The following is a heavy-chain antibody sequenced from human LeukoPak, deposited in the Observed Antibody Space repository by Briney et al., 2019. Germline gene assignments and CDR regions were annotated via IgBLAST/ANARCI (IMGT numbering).Heavy chain of an antibody. CDR1: VFPSSNAS. J-gene: IGHJ4*02. Sequence: GSLTLSCAASVFPSSNASGSWVRQAPGKGLEWVSAITSSGGGTYYADSVKVRFTISRDNSKHTMDLQMNSLRAEDTAVYYCARDAGLFFYLWGQ. CDR3: ARDAGLFFYL. CDR2: ITSSGGGT. V-gene: IGHV3-23*01.